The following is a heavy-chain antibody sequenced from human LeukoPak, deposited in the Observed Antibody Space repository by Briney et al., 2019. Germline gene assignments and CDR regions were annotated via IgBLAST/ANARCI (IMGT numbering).Heavy chain of an antibody. D-gene: IGHD1-1*01. V-gene: IGHV7-4-1*02. CDR3: ARNELGGPLFQH. CDR2: INTNTGNP. CDR1: EYTFTSYA. J-gene: IGHJ1*01. Sequence: ASVKVSCKASEYTFTSYAMNWVRQAPGQGLEWMGWINTNTGNPTYAQGFTGRFVFSLDTPVSTAYLQISSLKAEDTAVYYCARNELGGPLFQHWGQGTLVTVSS.